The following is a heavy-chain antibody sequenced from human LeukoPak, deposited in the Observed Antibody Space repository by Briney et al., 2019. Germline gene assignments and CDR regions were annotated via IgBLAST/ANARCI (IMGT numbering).Heavy chain of an antibody. D-gene: IGHD1-26*01. J-gene: IGHJ6*03. Sequence: GGSLRLSCAASGFTFSRYGMTWVGQAPGKGLEWVSGISGGGGSTYYADSVKGRFTISRDNAKNSLYLQMNSLRAEDTAVYYCARGASSGSYYSNYYYYYMDVWGKGTTVTISS. CDR2: ISGGGGST. V-gene: IGHV3-23*01. CDR3: ARGASSGSYYSNYYYYYMDV. CDR1: GFTFSRYG.